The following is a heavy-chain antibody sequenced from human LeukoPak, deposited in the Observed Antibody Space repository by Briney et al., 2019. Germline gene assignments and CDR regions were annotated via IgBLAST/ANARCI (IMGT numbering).Heavy chain of an antibody. V-gene: IGHV3-48*03. CDR1: GFTFSSYE. CDR2: ISSSGRTI. Sequence: GGSLRLSCAASGFTFSSYEMNWVGEAPGKGGEGGSYISSSGRTISYAPSVKGRFTISRDNPKTTLTLQMTSLRAEDTAVYSCARDLGQYYDTSDNWFDPWGQGTLVTVSS. CDR3: ARDLGQYYDTSDNWFDP. D-gene: IGHD3-22*01. J-gene: IGHJ5*02.